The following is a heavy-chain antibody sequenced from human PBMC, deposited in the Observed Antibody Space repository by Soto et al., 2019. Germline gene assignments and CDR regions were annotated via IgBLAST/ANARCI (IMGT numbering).Heavy chain of an antibody. CDR1: GYDFNTNW. D-gene: IGHD3-3*01. Sequence: PGESLKISCRGSGYDFNTNWFGWVRQLPGRGLEWVGIMYPGDSDTSYNPSLQGHVTLSVDVTVSTAFLQWRSLETSDTGMYFCARLPRDCNKTSCYYADHWGQGTQVTVSS. J-gene: IGHJ4*02. CDR2: MYPGDSDT. CDR3: ARLPRDCNKTSCYYADH. V-gene: IGHV5-51*01.